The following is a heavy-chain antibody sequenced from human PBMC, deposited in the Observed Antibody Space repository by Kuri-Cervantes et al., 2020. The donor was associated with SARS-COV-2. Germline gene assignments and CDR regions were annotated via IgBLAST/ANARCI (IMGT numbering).Heavy chain of an antibody. Sequence: KVSCKGSVYSFTSYWIGWVRQMPGKGLEWMGIIYPGDSDTRYSPSFQGQVTISADKSISTAYLQWSSLKASDTAMYYCARWEIRFLGSWFDPWGQGTLGHRLL. V-gene: IGHV5-51*01. D-gene: IGHD3-3*01. J-gene: IGHJ5*02. CDR2: IYPGDSDT. CDR3: ARWEIRFLGSWFDP. CDR1: VYSFTSYW.